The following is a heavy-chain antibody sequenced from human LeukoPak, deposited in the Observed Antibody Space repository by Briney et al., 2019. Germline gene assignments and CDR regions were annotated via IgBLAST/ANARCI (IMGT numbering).Heavy chain of an antibody. CDR3: AKGNHYYDSSGTSDY. CDR2: ISNSGETT. D-gene: IGHD3-22*01. CDR1: GFTFTNYA. Sequence: GGSLRLSCAASGFTFTNYAMSWVRQAPGKGLDFVSSISNSGETTNYADSVKGRFTISRDNSKNTLYLQMNSLRAEDTAVYYCAKGNHYYDSSGTSDYWGQGTLVTVSS. J-gene: IGHJ4*02. V-gene: IGHV3-23*01.